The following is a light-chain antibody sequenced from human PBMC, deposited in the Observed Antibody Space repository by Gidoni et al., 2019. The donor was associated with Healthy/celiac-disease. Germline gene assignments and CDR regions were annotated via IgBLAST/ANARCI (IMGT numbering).Light chain of an antibody. Sequence: DIQMTQSPSSLSASVGDRVTITCRASQGISNYLAWYQQKPGKVPKLLIYAASTLQSGVPSRFSGSVSGTDFTLTISSLQPEDVATYYCQKYNSASALTFXGXTKVEIK. CDR2: AAS. CDR3: QKYNSASALT. V-gene: IGKV1-27*01. CDR1: QGISNY. J-gene: IGKJ4*01.